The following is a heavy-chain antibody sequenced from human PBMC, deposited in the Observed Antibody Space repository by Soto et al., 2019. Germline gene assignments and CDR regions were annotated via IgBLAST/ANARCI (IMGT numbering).Heavy chain of an antibody. CDR2: ISGSGGST. J-gene: IGHJ5*02. CDR3: AKGPDYVWGSNHWFDP. V-gene: IGHV3-23*01. CDR1: GFTFSSYA. D-gene: IGHD3-16*02. Sequence: PGGSLRLSCAASGFTFSSYAMSWVRQAPGKGLEWVSAISGSGGSTYYADSVKGRFTISRDNSKNTLYLQMNSLRAEDTAVYYCAKGPDYVWGSNHWFDPWGQGTLVTVSS.